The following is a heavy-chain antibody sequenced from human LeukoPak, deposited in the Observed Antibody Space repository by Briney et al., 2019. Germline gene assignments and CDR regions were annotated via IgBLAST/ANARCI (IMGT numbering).Heavy chain of an antibody. CDR3: ARHASVSGNWPRPLDY. CDR1: GGSISSSSYY. D-gene: IGHD3-3*01. V-gene: IGHV4-39*01. CDR2: IYYSGST. J-gene: IGHJ4*02. Sequence: PSETLSLTCTVSGGSISSSSYYWGWVRQPPGKGLEWMANIYYSGSTYYGPSLRSRVTISVDTSKNQFSLKLTSGTAADTAVYYCARHASVSGNWPRPLDYWGQGSLVTVSS.